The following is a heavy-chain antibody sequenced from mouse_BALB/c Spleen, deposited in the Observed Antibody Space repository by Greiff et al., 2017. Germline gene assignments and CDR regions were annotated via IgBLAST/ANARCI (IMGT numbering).Heavy chain of an antibody. CDR1: GYSITSDYA. D-gene: IGHD3-3*01. CDR2: ISYSGST. Sequence: EVQLKESGPGLVKPSQSLSLTCTVTGYSITSDYAWNWIRQFPGNKLEWMGYISYSGSTSYNPSLKSRISITRDTSKNQFFLQLNSVTTEDTATYYSARWGLGGLDYWGQGTTLTVAS. V-gene: IGHV3-2*02. J-gene: IGHJ2*01. CDR3: ARWGLGGLDY.